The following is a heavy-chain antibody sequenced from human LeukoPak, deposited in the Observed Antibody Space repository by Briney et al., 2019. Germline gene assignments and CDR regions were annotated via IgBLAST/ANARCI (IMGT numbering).Heavy chain of an antibody. J-gene: IGHJ6*03. CDR2: IYYSGST. CDR3: ARTPAYDCSSTSCYHPSYYYYMDV. CDR1: GGSISSYY. D-gene: IGHD2-2*01. Sequence: SETLSLTRTVSGGSISSYYWSWIRQPPGKGLEWIGYIYYSGSTNYNPSLKSRVTISVDTSKNQFSLKLSSVTAADTAVYYCARTPAYDCSSTSCYHPSYYYYMDVWGKGTTVTVSS. V-gene: IGHV4-59*01.